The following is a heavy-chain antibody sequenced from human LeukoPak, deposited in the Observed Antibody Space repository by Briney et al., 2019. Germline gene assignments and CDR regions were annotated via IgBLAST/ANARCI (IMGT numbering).Heavy chain of an antibody. D-gene: IGHD6-19*01. CDR1: GFTFSSYW. J-gene: IGHJ4*02. V-gene: IGHV3-7*01. Sequence: GGSLRLSCAASGFTFSSYWMSWVRQAPGKGLEWVANINLDGSEKYYVDSVKGRFTISRDNAKNSLYLQMDSLRAEDTAVYYCAKTTTGYSSGRYPGWPVDYWGQGTLVTVSS. CDR3: AKTTTGYSSGRYPGWPVDY. CDR2: INLDGSEK.